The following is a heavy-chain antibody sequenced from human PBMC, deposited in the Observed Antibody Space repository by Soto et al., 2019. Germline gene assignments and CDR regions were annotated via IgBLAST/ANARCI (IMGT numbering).Heavy chain of an antibody. CDR2: INPNSGGS. CDR3: ASDLGNYYDSSGEAYNWFDP. V-gene: IGHV1-2*04. Sequence: ASVKVSCKASGYTFTGYYMHWVRQAPGQGLEWMGWINPNSGGSNYAQKFQGWVTMTRDTSISTAYMELSRLRSDDTAVYYCASDLGNYYDSSGEAYNWFDPWGQGTLVTVSS. CDR1: GYTFTGYY. J-gene: IGHJ5*02. D-gene: IGHD3-22*01.